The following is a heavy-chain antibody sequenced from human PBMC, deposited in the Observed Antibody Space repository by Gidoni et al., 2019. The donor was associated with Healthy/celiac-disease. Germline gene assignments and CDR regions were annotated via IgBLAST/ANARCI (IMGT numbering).Heavy chain of an antibody. J-gene: IGHJ3*02. V-gene: IGHV3-11*05. CDR2: SSSSSSYT. D-gene: IGHD4-17*01. CDR3: ARAKTTVTTYRDAGNDAFDI. Sequence: HVQLVESGGGLVTPGGSLRLLCAASVLTFCDYYIRWIRQAPGKGLEWVSYSSSSSSYTNYADSVKGRFTISRDNAKNSLYLQMNSLRAEDTAVYYCARAKTTVTTYRDAGNDAFDIWGQGTMVTVSS. CDR1: VLTFCDYY.